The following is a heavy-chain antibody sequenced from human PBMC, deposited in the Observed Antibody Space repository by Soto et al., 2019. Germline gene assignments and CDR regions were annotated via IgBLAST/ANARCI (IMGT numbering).Heavy chain of an antibody. V-gene: IGHV3-23*01. J-gene: IGHJ2*01. CDR1: GFTFSSYA. CDR2: ISGSGDST. Sequence: EVQLLESGGGLVQPGGSLRLSCAASGFTFSSYAMSWVRQAPGKGLEWVSAISGSGDSTYYADSVKGRVTISRDNSKNTHYLQMNSLSAEDTAVYYCAKRTVGWYFELWGRGTLVTVSS. CDR3: AKRTVGWYFEL. D-gene: IGHD4-17*01.